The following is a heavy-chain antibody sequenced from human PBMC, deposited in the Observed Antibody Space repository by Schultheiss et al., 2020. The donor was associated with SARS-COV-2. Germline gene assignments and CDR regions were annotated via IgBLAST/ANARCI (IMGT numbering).Heavy chain of an antibody. D-gene: IGHD3-3*01. CDR2: ISYDGSNK. CDR1: GFTFSSYG. J-gene: IGHJ6*02. CDR3: AKSTAPTPYYDFWSGSAYYYYGMDV. V-gene: IGHV3-30*18. Sequence: GGSLRLSCAASGFTFSSYGMHWVRQAPGKGLEWVAVISYDGSNKYYADSVKGRFTISRDNSKNTLYLQMNSLRAEDTAVYYCAKSTAPTPYYDFWSGSAYYYYGMDVWGQGTTVTVSS.